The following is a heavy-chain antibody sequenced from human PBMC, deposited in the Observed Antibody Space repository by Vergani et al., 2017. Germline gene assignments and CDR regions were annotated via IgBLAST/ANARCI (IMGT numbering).Heavy chain of an antibody. D-gene: IGHD5-24*01. CDR3: ARGSRDGYNWGRLGYYFDY. Sequence: EVQLLESGGGLVQPGGSLRLSCAASGFTFSSYAMSWVRQAPGKGLEWVSAISGSGGSTYYADSVKGRFTISRDNSKNTLYLQMNSLRAEDTAVYYCARGSRDGYNWGRLGYYFDYWGQGTLVTVSS. CDR1: GFTFSSYA. V-gene: IGHV3-23*01. CDR2: ISGSGGST. J-gene: IGHJ4*02.